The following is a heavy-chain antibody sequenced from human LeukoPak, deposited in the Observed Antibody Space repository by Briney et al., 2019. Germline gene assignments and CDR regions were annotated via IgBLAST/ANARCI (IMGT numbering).Heavy chain of an antibody. J-gene: IGHJ3*02. CDR3: AREATAAYDAFDI. CDR2: INPSGGST. Sequence: ASVKVSCKASGYTFTSYYMHWVRQAPGQGLEWMGIINPSGGSTSYAQKFQGRVTMTRDMSTSTVYMELSSLRSEDTAVYYCAREATAAYDAFDIWGQGTMVTVSS. CDR1: GYTFTSYY. D-gene: IGHD5-24*01. V-gene: IGHV1-46*01.